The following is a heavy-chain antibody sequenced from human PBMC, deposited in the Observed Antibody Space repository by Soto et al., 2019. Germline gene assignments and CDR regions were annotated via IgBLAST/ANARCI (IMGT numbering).Heavy chain of an antibody. D-gene: IGHD4-17*01. Sequence: GGSLRLSCAASGFTFSSYGMHWVRQAPGKGLEWVAVIWYDGSNKYYADSVKGRFTISRDNSKNTLYLQMNSLRAEDTAVYYCAANYGGNPEYFQHWGQGTLVTVSS. CDR3: AANYGGNPEYFQH. J-gene: IGHJ1*01. CDR2: IWYDGSNK. CDR1: GFTFSSYG. V-gene: IGHV3-33*01.